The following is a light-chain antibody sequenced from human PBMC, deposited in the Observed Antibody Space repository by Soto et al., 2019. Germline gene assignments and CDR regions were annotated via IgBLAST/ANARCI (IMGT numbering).Light chain of an antibody. Sequence: DIQMTQSPSTLSASVGDRVTITCRASQSISSWLAWYQQKPGKAPKLLIYDASSLESGVPSRFSGSGSGTDFTLTISELEPEDFAVYYCQHYDWSLTWTFGPGTKVEVK. CDR2: DAS. V-gene: IGKV1-5*01. J-gene: IGKJ1*01. CDR1: QSISSW. CDR3: QHYDWSLTWT.